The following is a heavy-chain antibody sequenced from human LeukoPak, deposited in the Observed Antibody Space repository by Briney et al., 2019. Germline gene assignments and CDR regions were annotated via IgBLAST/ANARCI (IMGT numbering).Heavy chain of an antibody. CDR3: VSPRGFSYGYFDY. V-gene: IGHV4-39*01. Sequence: KPSGTLSLTCTVSGGSISSSSAYWGWIRQPPGKGLEWIGSIYYSKNTYYNPSLKSRVTISADTSKNQFPLTLGSVSATDTAVYYCVSPRGFSYGYFDYWGQGTLITVSS. D-gene: IGHD5-18*01. CDR1: GGSISSSSAY. J-gene: IGHJ4*02. CDR2: IYYSKNT.